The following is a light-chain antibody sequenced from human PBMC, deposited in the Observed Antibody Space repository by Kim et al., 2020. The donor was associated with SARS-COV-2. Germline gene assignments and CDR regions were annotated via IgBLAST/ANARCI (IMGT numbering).Light chain of an antibody. CDR1: SNDVGGYNL. CDR2: DVS. V-gene: IGLV2-11*01. J-gene: IGLJ2*01. Sequence: QSALTQPRSVSGSPGQSVTISCTGTSNDVGGYNLVSWYQQHPGKAPKLMIYDVSKRPSGVPDRFSGSKSGNTASLTISGLQPEDEADYYCCSYAGSYAVFGGGTQLTVL. CDR3: CSYAGSYAV.